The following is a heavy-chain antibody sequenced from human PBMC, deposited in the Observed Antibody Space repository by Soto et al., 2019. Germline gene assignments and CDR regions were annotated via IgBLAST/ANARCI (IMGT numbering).Heavy chain of an antibody. CDR3: AKVIGYDTSGYAEN. D-gene: IGHD3-22*01. J-gene: IGHJ4*02. V-gene: IGHV3-23*01. Sequence: GGSLRLSCAASGFTFSGYAMSWVRQAPRKGLEWVSAISGSGGSTDYADSVKGRFTISRDNSKNTLYLQMNSLRAEDTAVYYCAKVIGYDTSGYAENWGQGTQVTVSS. CDR2: ISGSGGST. CDR1: GFTFSGYA.